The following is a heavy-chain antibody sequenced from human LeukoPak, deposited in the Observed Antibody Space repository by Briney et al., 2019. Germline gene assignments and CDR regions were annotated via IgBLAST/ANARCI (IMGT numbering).Heavy chain of an antibody. CDR1: GYTFTGYY. CDR2: INPNSGGT. CDR3: ARERLTGDILDDYYGMDV. V-gene: IGHV1-2*02. Sequence: ASVKVSCKASGYTFTGYYMHWVRQAPGQGLEWMGWINPNSGGTNYAQKFQGRVTMTRDTSISTAYMELSRLRSDDTAVYYCARERLTGDILDDYYGMDVWGQGTTVTVSS. J-gene: IGHJ6*02. D-gene: IGHD7-27*01.